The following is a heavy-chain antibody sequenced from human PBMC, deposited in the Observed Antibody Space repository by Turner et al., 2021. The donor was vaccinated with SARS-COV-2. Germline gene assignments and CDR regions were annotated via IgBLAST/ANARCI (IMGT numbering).Heavy chain of an antibody. J-gene: IGHJ6*02. Sequence: QLQLQESGPGLVKPSETLSLTCTVSGGSISSTSYYWGWIRQPPGKGLEWIGSIYYSGSTYYNPSLKSRVTISADTTKNQFSLKLSSVTAADTAVYYCASPSVDFWSGSYYGMDVWGQGTTVTVSS. CDR3: ASPSVDFWSGSYYGMDV. CDR1: GGSISSTSYY. V-gene: IGHV4-39*01. CDR2: IYYSGST. D-gene: IGHD3-3*01.